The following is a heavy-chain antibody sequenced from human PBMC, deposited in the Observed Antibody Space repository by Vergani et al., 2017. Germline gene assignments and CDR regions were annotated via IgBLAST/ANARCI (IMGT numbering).Heavy chain of an antibody. V-gene: IGHV3-30*18. J-gene: IGHJ4*02. D-gene: IGHD2-21*01. CDR2: ISYDGSNK. Sequence: QVQLVESGGGVVQPGRSLRLSCAASGFTFSSYGMHLVRQAPGKGLELVAVISYDGSNKYYADSVKGRFTISRDNSKNTLYLQMNSRRAEETAVYYCAKDRLRVRRVVVIAPRFYFDYWGQGTLVTVSS. CDR1: GFTFSSYG. CDR3: AKDRLRVRRVVVIAPRFYFDY.